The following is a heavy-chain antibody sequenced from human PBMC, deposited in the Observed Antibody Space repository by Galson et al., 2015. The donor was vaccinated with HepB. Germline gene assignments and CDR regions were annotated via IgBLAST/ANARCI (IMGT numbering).Heavy chain of an antibody. CDR1: GGSFSGYY. CDR2: INHSGST. V-gene: IGHV4-34*01. CDR3: ARRPRITDGDYVPFDY. Sequence: ETLSLTCGVYGGSFSGYYWSWIRQPPGKGLEWIGEINHSGSTNYNPSLKSRVTISVDTSKSQFSLKVRSVTAADTAVYYCARRPRITDGDYVPFDYWGQGTLVTVSS. J-gene: IGHJ4*02. D-gene: IGHD4-17*01.